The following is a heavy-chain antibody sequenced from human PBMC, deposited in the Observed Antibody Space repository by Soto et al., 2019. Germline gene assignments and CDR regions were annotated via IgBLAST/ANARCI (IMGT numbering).Heavy chain of an antibody. CDR1: GFTFSSYA. J-gene: IGHJ3*02. Sequence: EVQLLESVGGLVQPGGSLRLSCAASGFTFSSYAMSWVRQAPGKGLEWVSAISGSGGTSYYADSVKGRFTFSRDNSKNTLYLQMNSLRAEDTAVYYCAKTANGWFSAFDIWGQGTMVTVSS. D-gene: IGHD6-19*01. CDR3: AKTANGWFSAFDI. CDR2: ISGSGGTS. V-gene: IGHV3-23*01.